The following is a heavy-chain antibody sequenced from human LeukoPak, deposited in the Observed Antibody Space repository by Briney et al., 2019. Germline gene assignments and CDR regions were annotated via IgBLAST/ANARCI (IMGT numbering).Heavy chain of an antibody. D-gene: IGHD6-13*01. V-gene: IGHV1-46*01. CDR1: GYTFTSYY. CDR2: INPSGGST. CDR3: ARGGGQQLSPYYFDY. J-gene: IGHJ4*02. Sequence: GASVKVSCKASGYTFTSYYIHWVRQAPGQGLEWVGIINPSGGSTSYAQKFQGRVTMTRDTSTSTVYMELSSLRSEDTAVYYCARGGGQQLSPYYFDYWGQGTLVTVSS.